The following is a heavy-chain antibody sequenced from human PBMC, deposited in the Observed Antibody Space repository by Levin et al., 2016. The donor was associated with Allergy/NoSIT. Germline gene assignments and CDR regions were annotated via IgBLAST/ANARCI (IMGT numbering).Heavy chain of an antibody. Sequence: ASVKVSCKASGYTFTGYYMHWVRQAPGQGLEWMGWINPNSGGTNYAQKFQGRVTMTRDTSISTAYMELSRLRSDDTAVYYCASYLPREYYDFWSGLPSYYYGMDVWGQGTTVTVSS. V-gene: IGHV1-2*02. J-gene: IGHJ6*02. CDR1: GYTFTGYY. CDR2: INPNSGGT. CDR3: ASYLPREYYDFWSGLPSYYYGMDV. D-gene: IGHD3-3*01.